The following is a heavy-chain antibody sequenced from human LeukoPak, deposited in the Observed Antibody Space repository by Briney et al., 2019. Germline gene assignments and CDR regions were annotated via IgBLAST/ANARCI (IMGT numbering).Heavy chain of an antibody. CDR3: AKGGIPFAFDI. CDR2: IYSGGST. D-gene: IGHD2-21*01. V-gene: IGHV3-66*01. CDR1: EFSVGSNY. J-gene: IGHJ3*02. Sequence: GGSLRLSCAASEFSVGSNYMTWVRQAPGKGLEWVSLIYSGGSTYYADSVKGRFTISRDNSKNTLYLQMNSLRAEDTAVYYCAKGGIPFAFDIWGQGTMVTVSS.